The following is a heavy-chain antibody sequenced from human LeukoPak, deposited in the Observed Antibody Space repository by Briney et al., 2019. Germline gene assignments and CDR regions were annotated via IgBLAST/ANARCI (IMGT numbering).Heavy chain of an antibody. D-gene: IGHD3-10*01. CDR3: AKEMYSWFGESPCSY. CDR2: ISGSGDST. CDR1: GFTFSGYA. J-gene: IGHJ4*02. Sequence: GGSLRLSCAASGFTFSGYALSWVRQAPGKGLEWVSTISGSGDSTYYADSVKGRFTISRDNSKNTLYLQMNSLRAEDTAVYYCAKEMYSWFGESPCSYWGQGTLVTVSS. V-gene: IGHV3-23*01.